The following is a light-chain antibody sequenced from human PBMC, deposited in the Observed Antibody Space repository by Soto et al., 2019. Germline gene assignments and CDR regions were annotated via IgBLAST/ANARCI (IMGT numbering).Light chain of an antibody. Sequence: ILLTQSPATLSWSPVERATLSYRASQSVSSYLAWYQQKPGQAPRLLIYDASNRATGIPARFSGSGSGTDFTLTISSLEPEDFAVYYCQQRSNWPPLTFGGGTKVDIK. CDR3: QQRSNWPPLT. CDR2: DAS. J-gene: IGKJ4*01. CDR1: QSVSSY. V-gene: IGKV3-11*01.